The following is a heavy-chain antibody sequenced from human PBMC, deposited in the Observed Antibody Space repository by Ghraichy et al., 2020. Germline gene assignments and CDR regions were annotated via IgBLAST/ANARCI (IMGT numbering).Heavy chain of an antibody. J-gene: IGHJ6*01. D-gene: IGHD6-13*01. CDR1: DVSMNSYF. CDR3: AWVVLAASIRYGVDV. Sequence: SETLSLTCSVSDVSMNSYFWSWIRQPPGKGLEWIGFIHYSGDSSYNTSLKSRVTMSLDMSKKEFYLKLRSVTAVDTAAYYCAWVVLAASIRYGVDVWGQGTTVTVAS. CDR2: IHYSGDS. V-gene: IGHV4-59*03.